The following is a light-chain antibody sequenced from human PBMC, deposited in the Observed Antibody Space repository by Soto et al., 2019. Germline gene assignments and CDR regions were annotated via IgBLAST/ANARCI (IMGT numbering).Light chain of an antibody. CDR1: QSVRSS. Sequence: EIVMTQSPGTLSVSPGERATLFCRASQSVRSSLAWYQQKPGQAPRLFIYDASTRATGIPARFSGSGPGTDFTLTISRLEPEDFAVYYCQQYGSSPITFGQGTRLEIK. CDR2: DAS. J-gene: IGKJ5*01. CDR3: QQYGSSPIT. V-gene: IGKV3-20*01.